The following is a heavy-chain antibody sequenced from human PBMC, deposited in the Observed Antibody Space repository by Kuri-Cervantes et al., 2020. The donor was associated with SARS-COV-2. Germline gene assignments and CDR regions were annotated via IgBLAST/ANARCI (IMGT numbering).Heavy chain of an antibody. D-gene: IGHD3-3*01. CDR2: ITSSSSYI. J-gene: IGHJ6*03. CDR3: ARISKYYDFWSGSDHYYMDV. CDR1: GFTFSDYD. Sequence: GGSLRLSCAASGFTFSDYDINWVRQAPGKGLEWVSSITSSSSYIYYADSMKGRLTISRDNAKNSLYLQMNSLRAEDTAVYYCARISKYYDFWSGSDHYYMDVWGKGTTVTVSS. V-gene: IGHV3-21*01.